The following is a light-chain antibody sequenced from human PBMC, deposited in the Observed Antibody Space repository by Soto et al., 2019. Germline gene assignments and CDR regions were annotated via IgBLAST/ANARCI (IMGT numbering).Light chain of an antibody. J-gene: IGKJ1*01. CDR3: RKSHTTPWT. CDR2: AAS. V-gene: IGKV1-39*01. Sequence: DIQMTQSPSSLSASVGDLVTITCRASQSITSSLNWYYQKPGNGPKVLIYAASSLQGGVPSRFSGSGSGTEFTLPISRLPPEDYATYYCRKSHTTPWTVGQGTKVEIK. CDR1: QSITSS.